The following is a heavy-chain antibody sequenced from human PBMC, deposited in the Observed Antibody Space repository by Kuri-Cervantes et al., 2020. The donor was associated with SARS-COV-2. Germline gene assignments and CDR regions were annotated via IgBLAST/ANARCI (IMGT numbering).Heavy chain of an antibody. D-gene: IGHD2-2*01. CDR2: ISYDGSNK. Sequence: GESLKSPCAASGFTFSSYAMHWVRQAPGKGLELVAVISYDGSNKYYADSVNGRFTISRDNSKNTLYLQMNSLRAEDTAVYYCARDRGVDYCSSTSCPSGPFGPFDPWGQGTLVTVSS. V-gene: IGHV3-30-3*01. CDR1: GFTFSSYA. CDR3: ARDRGVDYCSSTSCPSGPFGPFDP. J-gene: IGHJ5*02.